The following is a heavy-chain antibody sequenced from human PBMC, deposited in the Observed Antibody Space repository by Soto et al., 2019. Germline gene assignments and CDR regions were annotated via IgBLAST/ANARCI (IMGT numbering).Heavy chain of an antibody. CDR3: ARGIAAAGYNWFDP. CDR2: MNPNSGIT. CDR1: GYTFTSYD. V-gene: IGHV1-8*01. D-gene: IGHD6-13*01. Sequence: ASVKVSCKASGYTFTSYDINWVRQATGQGLEWMGWMNPNSGITGYAQKFQGRVTMTRNTSISTAYMELSSLRFEDTAVYYCARGIAAAGYNWFDPWGQGTLVTVSS. J-gene: IGHJ5*02.